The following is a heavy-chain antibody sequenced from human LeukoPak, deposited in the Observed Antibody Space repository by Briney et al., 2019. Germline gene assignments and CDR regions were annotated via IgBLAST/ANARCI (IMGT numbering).Heavy chain of an antibody. Sequence: GRSLRLSCAASGFSFSSYSVNWVRQAPGKGLEWVSSISSSSSYIYYADSVKGRFTISRDNAKNSLYLQMNSLRAEDTAVYYCARDRDWNSFDYWGQGTLVTVSS. CDR2: ISSSSSYI. V-gene: IGHV3-21*01. D-gene: IGHD1-1*01. CDR3: ARDRDWNSFDY. J-gene: IGHJ4*02. CDR1: GFSFSSYS.